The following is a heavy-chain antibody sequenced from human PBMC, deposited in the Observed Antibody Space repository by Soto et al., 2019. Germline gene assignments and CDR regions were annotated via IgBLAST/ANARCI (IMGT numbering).Heavy chain of an antibody. CDR1: GYTFIHYY. D-gene: IGHD2-21*01. CDR3: ARSLLQGDF. V-gene: IGHV1-46*01. J-gene: IGHJ1*01. Sequence: QVQLVQSGAEVKKPGASVKISCKASGYTFIHYYIHWVRQAPGQGLECMAIINPNGGSTNCAQKFQGRVTVTSDTSTTTVSMELNSLESDESAVYFCARSLLQGDFWGQGTVGTVSS. CDR2: INPNGGST.